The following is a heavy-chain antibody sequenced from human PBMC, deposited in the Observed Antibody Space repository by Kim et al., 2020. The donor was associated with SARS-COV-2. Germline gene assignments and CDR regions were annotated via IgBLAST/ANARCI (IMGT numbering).Heavy chain of an antibody. J-gene: IGHJ4*01. CDR2: ISSSSSYI. CDR3: AREGYDILPHHPKGFDY. CDR1: GFTFSSYS. Sequence: GGSLRLSCAASGFTFSSYSMNWVRQAPGKGLEWVSSISSSSSYIYYADSVKGRFTISRDNAKNSLYLQMNSLRAEDTAVYYCAREGYDILPHHPKGFDYWGHGTLVTVSS. D-gene: IGHD3-9*01. V-gene: IGHV3-21*01.